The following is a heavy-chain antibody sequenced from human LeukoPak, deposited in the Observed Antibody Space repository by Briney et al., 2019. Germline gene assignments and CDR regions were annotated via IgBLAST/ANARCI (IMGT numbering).Heavy chain of an antibody. CDR2: INPSGSST. CDR3: AREESGGYFDY. J-gene: IGHJ4*02. V-gene: IGHV1-46*01. D-gene: IGHD2-8*02. CDR1: GFTFTNYY. Sequence: ASVKVSCKASGFTFTNYYMHWVRQAPGQGLEWMGLINPSGSSTNYAQKFRGRVTMTRDTSTTTVYMELSSLRSEDTAVYYCAREESGGYFDYGGQGTLFTVSS.